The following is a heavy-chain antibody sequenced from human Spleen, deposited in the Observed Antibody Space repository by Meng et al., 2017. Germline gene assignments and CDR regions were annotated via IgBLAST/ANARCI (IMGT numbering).Heavy chain of an antibody. J-gene: IGHJ4*02. Sequence: SLKISCAASGFTFSRYGMHWVRQAPGKGLEWVEVIWYDGSNKYYADSLKGRFTISRDNSKNTLYLQMNSRRAEDTAVYYCSGIGSGSGTYYSPEYFFDYWGQGTLVTVSS. CDR2: IWYDGSNK. V-gene: IGHV3-33*01. CDR3: SGIGSGSGTYYSPEYFFDY. D-gene: IGHD3-10*01. CDR1: GFTFSRYG.